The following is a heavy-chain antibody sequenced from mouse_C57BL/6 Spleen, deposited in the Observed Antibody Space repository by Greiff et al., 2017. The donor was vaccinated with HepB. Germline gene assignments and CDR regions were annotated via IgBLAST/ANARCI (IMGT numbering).Heavy chain of an antibody. CDR1: GFSLTSYG. CDR3: ASHYGSSYVYAMDY. V-gene: IGHV2-2*01. CDR2: IWSGGST. Sequence: QVQLQQSGPGLVQPSQSLSITCTVSGFSLTSYGVHWVRQSPGKGLEWLGVIWSGGSTDYNAAFISRLGISKDNSKSQVFFKMNSLQADDTAIYYCASHYGSSYVYAMDYWGQGTSVTVSS. J-gene: IGHJ4*01. D-gene: IGHD1-1*01.